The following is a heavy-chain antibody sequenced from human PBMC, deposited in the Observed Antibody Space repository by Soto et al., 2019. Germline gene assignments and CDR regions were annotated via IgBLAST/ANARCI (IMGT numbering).Heavy chain of an antibody. D-gene: IGHD2-2*01. CDR3: ARGTRDCSTTSCYSPQGYYRHDMDV. CDR1: EGTFSSYA. CDR2: IIPMFGSA. Sequence: GASVKVSCKASEGTFSSYAISWVRQAPGQGLEWMGGIIPMFGSATYGQKFRGRVTITADESRSTAYMDLSSLRSEDSALYYCARGTRDCSTTSCYSPQGYYRHDMDVWGPGTTVTVS. J-gene: IGHJ6*02. V-gene: IGHV1-69*13.